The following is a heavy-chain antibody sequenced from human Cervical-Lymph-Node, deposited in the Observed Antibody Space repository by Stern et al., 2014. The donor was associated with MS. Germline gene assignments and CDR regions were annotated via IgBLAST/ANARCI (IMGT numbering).Heavy chain of an antibody. V-gene: IGHV1-2*02. CDR3: ARGPNEHWGCHYHSNGLDV. CDR2: INPNSGGT. J-gene: IGHJ6*02. D-gene: IGHD7-27*01. Sequence: QVQLVQSGAEVKKPGASVTVSCTASGYAFNSYYLHWVRQAPGQGLEWMGWINPNSGGTAYAPRFHGRVSMTRDTSIITAYMELTGLTSDDTAVYYCARGPNEHWGCHYHSNGLDVWGLGTTVTVSS. CDR1: GYAFNSYY.